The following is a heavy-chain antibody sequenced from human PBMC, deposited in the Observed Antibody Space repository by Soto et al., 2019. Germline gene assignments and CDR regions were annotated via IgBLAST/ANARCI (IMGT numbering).Heavy chain of an antibody. D-gene: IGHD3-16*01. CDR1: GGSISSSSYY. V-gene: IGHV4-39*02. CDR2: IYYSGST. J-gene: IGHJ4*02. CDR3: AREGEVLSHVDY. Sequence: SETLSLTCTVSGGSISSSSYYGGWIRQPPGKGLEWIGSIYYSGSTYYNPSLKSRVTISVDTSKNQFSLKLSSVTAADTAVYFCAREGEVLSHVDYWGQGIQVTVSS.